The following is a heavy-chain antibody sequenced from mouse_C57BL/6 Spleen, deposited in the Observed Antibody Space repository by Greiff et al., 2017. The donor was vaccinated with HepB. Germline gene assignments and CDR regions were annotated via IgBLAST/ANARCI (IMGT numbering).Heavy chain of an antibody. CDR2: IHPNSGST. V-gene: IGHV1-64*01. Sequence: QVQLQQPGAELVKPGASVKLSCKASGYTFTSYWMHWVKQRPGQGLEWIGMIHPNSGSTNYNEKFKSKATLTVDKSSSTAYMQLSSLTSEDSAVYYCARYDGYYVGGDYWGQGTSVTVSS. D-gene: IGHD2-3*01. CDR3: ARYDGYYVGGDY. J-gene: IGHJ4*01. CDR1: GYTFTSYW.